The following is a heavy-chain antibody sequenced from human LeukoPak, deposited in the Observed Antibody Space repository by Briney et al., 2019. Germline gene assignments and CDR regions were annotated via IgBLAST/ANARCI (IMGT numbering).Heavy chain of an antibody. D-gene: IGHD3-22*01. V-gene: IGHV3-30*02. J-gene: IGHJ4*01. CDR1: GFIFRSFV. Sequence: GSLRLSLAAPGFIFRSFVKDWVRQAPSKGLEWVAFIAYDGGKTYYADSVKGRFTISGDNPTNTLYLPKNNLRVEDGGVYYCAKDVGDSSGRGPGYWGQGTLVTVFS. CDR3: AKDVGDSSGRGPGY. CDR2: IAYDGGKT.